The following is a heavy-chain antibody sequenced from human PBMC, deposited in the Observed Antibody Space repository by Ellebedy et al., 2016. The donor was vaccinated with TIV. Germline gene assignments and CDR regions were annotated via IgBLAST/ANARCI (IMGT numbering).Heavy chain of an antibody. CDR2: IHYRGTT. V-gene: IGHV4-39*02. J-gene: IGHJ2*01. CDR3: AMSKADEIHGTFVGYFDL. CDR1: GGSVTSRSYY. Sequence: SETLSLTXTVSGGSVTSRSYYWAWIRPSPGKRLEWIGSIHYRGTTYYNPSLKSRVAISIDTSKNHFSLKLNSVTAADTAVYYCAMSKADEIHGTFVGYFDLWGRGTLVTVSS. D-gene: IGHD1-26*01.